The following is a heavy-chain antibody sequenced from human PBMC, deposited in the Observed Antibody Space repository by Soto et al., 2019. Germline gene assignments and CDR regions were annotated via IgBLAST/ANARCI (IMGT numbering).Heavy chain of an antibody. Sequence: ASVKVSCKASGYTFTSYGISWVRQAPGQGLEWMGWISAYNGNTNYAQKLQGRVTMTTDTSTSTAYMELRSLRSDDTAVDYWARDQPYYYDSSGSRFDPWGQGTLVTVSS. CDR1: GYTFTSYG. D-gene: IGHD3-22*01. CDR3: ARDQPYYYDSSGSRFDP. J-gene: IGHJ5*02. V-gene: IGHV1-18*01. CDR2: ISAYNGNT.